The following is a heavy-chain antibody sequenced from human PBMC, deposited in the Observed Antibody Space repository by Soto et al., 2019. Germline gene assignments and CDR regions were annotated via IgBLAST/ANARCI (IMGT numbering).Heavy chain of an antibody. CDR2: IGGRGNSA. J-gene: IGHJ3*01. CDR3: VREGRGSFDF. CDR1: GFIFTNYA. D-gene: IGHD5-12*01. Sequence: EVQVSESGGGLVRPGGSLRLSCAASGFIFTNYAMNWVHQAPGKGLEWVSVIGGRGNSAYYADSVQGRFTISRDNSKNTLSLQMSSLTADDTAIYYCVREGRGSFDFWGRGTMVTVSS. V-gene: IGHV3-23*01.